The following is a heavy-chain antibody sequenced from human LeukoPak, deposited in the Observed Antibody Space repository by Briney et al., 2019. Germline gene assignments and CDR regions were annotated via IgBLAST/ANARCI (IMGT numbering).Heavy chain of an antibody. D-gene: IGHD4-11*01. CDR3: ARGRMSSSTWHSTYYYYFYMDV. V-gene: IGHV4-59*01. CDR1: SDSISIYY. CDR2: IDHTGST. J-gene: IGHJ6*03. Sequence: SETLSHTCSVSSDSISIYYWTWIRQPPGKGLEWIGYIDHTGSTNYNPSLNSRVTISRDTSKNHFSLKLSSVTAADTAVYFCARGRMSSSTWHSTYYYYFYMDVWGKGTTVTVSS.